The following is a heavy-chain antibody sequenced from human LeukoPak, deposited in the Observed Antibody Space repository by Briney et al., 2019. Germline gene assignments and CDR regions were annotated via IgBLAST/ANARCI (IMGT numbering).Heavy chain of an antibody. CDR2: ISSSSSTI. Sequence: GGSLRLSCAASGFTFSSYSMNWVRQAPGKGLEWVSYISSSSSTIYYADSVKGRFTISRDNAKNSLYLQMNSLRAEDTAVYYCAREDYDSSFDYWGQGTLVTVSS. CDR3: AREDYDSSFDY. D-gene: IGHD3-22*01. J-gene: IGHJ4*02. V-gene: IGHV3-48*01. CDR1: GFTFSSYS.